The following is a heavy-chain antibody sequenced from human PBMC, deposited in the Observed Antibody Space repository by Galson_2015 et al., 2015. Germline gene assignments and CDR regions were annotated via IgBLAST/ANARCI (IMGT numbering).Heavy chain of an antibody. J-gene: IGHJ4*02. Sequence: SLRLSCAASGFTFGTYWMHWVRQAPGKGLVWVSRINSDGSSTSYADSMKGRFTVSRDSAKNTLYLQMNSLRAEDTAVYYCARGLGTVTVFYYWGQGTLVTVSS. CDR1: GFTFGTYW. D-gene: IGHD4-17*01. V-gene: IGHV3-74*01. CDR2: INSDGSST. CDR3: ARGLGTVTVFYY.